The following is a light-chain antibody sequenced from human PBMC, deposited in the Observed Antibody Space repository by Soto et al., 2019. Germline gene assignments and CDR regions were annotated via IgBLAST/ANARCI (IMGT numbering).Light chain of an antibody. CDR2: DAS. Sequence: EIVMTQSPGTLSLSAWERAALSCRASQIVSIRLSLYQQKPGQAPRLLIYDASNRAIGIPARFSGSGSGTDFTLTISSLEPEDFAVYYCQQRSNWPLTFGGGTKVDIK. CDR1: QIVSIR. CDR3: QQRSNWPLT. J-gene: IGKJ4*01. V-gene: IGKV3-11*01.